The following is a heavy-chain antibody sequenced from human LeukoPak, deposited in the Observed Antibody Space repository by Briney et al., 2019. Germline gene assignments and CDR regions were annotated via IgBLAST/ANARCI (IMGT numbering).Heavy chain of an antibody. CDR3: ARISIVVVPAYFDY. D-gene: IGHD2-2*01. J-gene: IGHJ4*02. CDR1: GGSISSSSYH. CDR2: MYDSGST. V-gene: IGHV4-39*01. Sequence: SETLSLTCTVSGGSISSSSYHWGWIRQPPGKGLEWIGSMYDSGSTYYNPSLKSRVTVSVDTSKNQFSLNLSSVPAADTAVYYCARISIVVVPAYFDYWGQGTLVTVSS.